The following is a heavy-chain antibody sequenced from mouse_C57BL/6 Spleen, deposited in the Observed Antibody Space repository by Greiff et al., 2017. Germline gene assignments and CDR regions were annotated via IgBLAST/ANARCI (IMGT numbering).Heavy chain of an antibody. CDR3: ARKADYYGSSYGYFDV. V-gene: IGHV1-59*01. Sequence: QVQLQQPGAELVRPGTSVKLSCKASGYTFTSYWMHWVKQRPGQGLEWIGVIDPSDSYTNYNHKFKGKATLTVDTSSSTAYMQLSSLTSEDSAVYYCARKADYYGSSYGYFDVWGTGTTVTVSS. D-gene: IGHD1-1*01. CDR2: IDPSDSYT. CDR1: GYTFTSYW. J-gene: IGHJ1*03.